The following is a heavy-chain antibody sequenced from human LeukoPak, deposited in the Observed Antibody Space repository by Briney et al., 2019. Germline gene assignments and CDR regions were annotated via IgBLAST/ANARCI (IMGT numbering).Heavy chain of an antibody. CDR3: ASSYCSSTSCYGDAFDI. V-gene: IGHV3-53*01. Sequence: PGGSLRLSCAASGFTVSSNYMSWVRQAPGKGLEWVSVIYSGGSTYYADSVKGRFTISRDNSKNTLYLQMNSLRAEDTAVYYCASSYCSSTSCYGDAFDIWGQGTMVTVSS. CDR2: IYSGGST. J-gene: IGHJ3*02. D-gene: IGHD2-2*01. CDR1: GFTVSSNY.